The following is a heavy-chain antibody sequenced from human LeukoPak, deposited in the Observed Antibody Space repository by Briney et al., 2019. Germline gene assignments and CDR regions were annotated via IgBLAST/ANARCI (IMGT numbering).Heavy chain of an antibody. CDR2: ITATGDTA. CDR1: GFTFTKCA. V-gene: IGHV3-23*01. J-gene: IGHJ4*02. Sequence: PGGSLRLSCVASGFTFTKCAMSWLRQPPGKGLEWVAIITATGDTAYYADSVEGRFTISRDNSRNTVYMQMDSLRAEDTAIYYCAGDRNSDWYSPLDYWGQGSQVTVSP. CDR3: AGDRNSDWYSPLDY. D-gene: IGHD6-19*01.